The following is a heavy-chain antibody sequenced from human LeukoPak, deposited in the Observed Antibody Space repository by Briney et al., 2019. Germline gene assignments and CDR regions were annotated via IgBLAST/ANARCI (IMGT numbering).Heavy chain of an antibody. CDR1: GFTFSSYE. J-gene: IGHJ4*02. V-gene: IGHV3-48*03. CDR3: AREKQSGRTPFDY. D-gene: IGHD2-15*01. CDR2: ISSSGSTI. Sequence: GGSLRLSCAASGFTFSSYEMNWVRQAPGKGLEWVSYISSSGSTIYYADSVKGRFTVSRDNSKNTVYLQMNRLTDEDTAVYYCAREKQSGRTPFDYWGQGSLVTVSS.